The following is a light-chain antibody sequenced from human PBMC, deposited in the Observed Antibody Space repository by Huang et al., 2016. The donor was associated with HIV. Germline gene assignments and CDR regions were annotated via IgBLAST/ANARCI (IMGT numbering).Light chain of an antibody. J-gene: IGKJ2*01. CDR3: QQYHNWPYT. Sequence: EIIMTQSPAPLSLSPGEGASLSCRANLSVATNLAWYLHRPGQSPRILIFGASTRASGLPGRFSGSGSGTQFTRTVSGLQSEDFAVYYCQQYHNWPYTFGQGTKLEI. CDR2: GAS. V-gene: IGKV3-15*01. CDR1: LSVATN.